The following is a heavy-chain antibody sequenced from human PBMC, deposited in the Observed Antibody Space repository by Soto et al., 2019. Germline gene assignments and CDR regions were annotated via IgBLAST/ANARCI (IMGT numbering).Heavy chain of an antibody. CDR2: IIPILGIA. Sequence: SVKVSCKASGGTFSSYTISWVRQAPGQGLEWMGRIIPILGIANYALKFQGRVTITADKSTSAAYMELSSLRSEDTAVYYCARGRGDTMVRAVYYMDVWGKGTTVTVSS. J-gene: IGHJ6*03. CDR3: ARGRGDTMVRAVYYMDV. CDR1: GGTFSSYT. V-gene: IGHV1-69*02. D-gene: IGHD3-10*01.